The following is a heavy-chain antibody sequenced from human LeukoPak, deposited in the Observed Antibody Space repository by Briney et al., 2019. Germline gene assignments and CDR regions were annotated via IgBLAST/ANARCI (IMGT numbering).Heavy chain of an antibody. Sequence: SETLSLTCTVFGDSIISSSHYWGWIRQPPGKGLEWIGSIYYSGSTHFNPSLQSRVTMSVDASKNQFSLKLSSVTAAVTAGDYCASHWTGYYYYGMDVWGQGTTVTVSS. D-gene: IGHD3/OR15-3a*01. J-gene: IGHJ6*02. CDR3: ASHWTGYYYYGMDV. CDR1: GDSIISSSHY. V-gene: IGHV4-39*01. CDR2: IYYSGST.